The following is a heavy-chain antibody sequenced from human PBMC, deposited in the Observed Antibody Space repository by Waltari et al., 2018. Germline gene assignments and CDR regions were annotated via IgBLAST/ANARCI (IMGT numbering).Heavy chain of an antibody. CDR2: TNPSVGRT. CDR1: GYTFTSYY. Sequence: QVQLVQSGAEVKKPGASVKVSCKASGYTFTSYYMHWVRQAPGQGLEWMGITNPSVGRTSYEKKFQCRFTRTRDTSTSTVYMELSSLRSEDTAVYYCARDNVLLWFGEASGAGFDYWGQGTLVTVSS. D-gene: IGHD3-10*01. CDR3: ARDNVLLWFGEASGAGFDY. J-gene: IGHJ4*02. V-gene: IGHV1-46*01.